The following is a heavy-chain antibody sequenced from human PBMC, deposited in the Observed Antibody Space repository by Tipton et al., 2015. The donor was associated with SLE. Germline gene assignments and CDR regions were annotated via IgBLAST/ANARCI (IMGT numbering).Heavy chain of an antibody. Sequence: TLSLTCTVSGGSISSGAYYWSWIRQHPEKGLEWIGYIYYSGSTYYNPSLKSRVAISFDTSRQQFSLRLTSVTAADTAVYYCARGSLVGGYYYMDVWGKGTTVTVSS. J-gene: IGHJ6*03. D-gene: IGHD2-2*01. V-gene: IGHV4-31*03. CDR2: IYYSGST. CDR3: ARGSLVGGYYYMDV. CDR1: GGSISSGAYY.